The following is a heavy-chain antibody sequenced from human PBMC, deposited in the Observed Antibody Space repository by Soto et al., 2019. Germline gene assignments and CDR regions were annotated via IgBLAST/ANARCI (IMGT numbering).Heavy chain of an antibody. D-gene: IGHD4-17*01. CDR2: IYHSGST. Sequence: PSETLSLTCAVSGGSISSGGYSWSWIRQPPGKGLEWIGYIYHSGSTYYNPSLKSRVTISVDRSKNQFSLKLSSVTAADTAVYYCEVTTGYWGQGTMVTVSS. CDR3: EVTTGY. CDR1: GGSISSGGYS. J-gene: IGHJ4*02. V-gene: IGHV4-30-2*01.